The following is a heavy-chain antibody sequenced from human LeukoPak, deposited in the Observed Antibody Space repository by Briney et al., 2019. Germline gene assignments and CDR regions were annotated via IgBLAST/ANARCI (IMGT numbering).Heavy chain of an antibody. V-gene: IGHV3-30*02. Sequence: GGSLRLSCAASGFTFSSYGMHWVRRAPGKGLEWVAFIRYDGSNKYYADSVKGRFTISRDNSKNTLYLQMNSLRAEDTAVYYCARAQYYDSSGYYPHDAFDIWGQGTMVTVSS. J-gene: IGHJ3*02. CDR3: ARAQYYDSSGYYPHDAFDI. CDR2: IRYDGSNK. D-gene: IGHD3-22*01. CDR1: GFTFSSYG.